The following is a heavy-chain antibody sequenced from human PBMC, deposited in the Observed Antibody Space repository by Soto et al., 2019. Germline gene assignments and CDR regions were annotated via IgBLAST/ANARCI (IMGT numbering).Heavy chain of an antibody. Sequence: PGGSLRLACAASGFTFSDYYMSWIRQAPGKGLEWVSYISSSGSTIYYADSVKGRFTISRDNAKNSLYLQMNSLRAEDTAVDYCARDPREYYFDYWGQGTLVTVSS. V-gene: IGHV3-11*01. CDR1: GFTFSDYY. CDR2: ISSSGSTI. J-gene: IGHJ4*02. CDR3: ARDPREYYFDY.